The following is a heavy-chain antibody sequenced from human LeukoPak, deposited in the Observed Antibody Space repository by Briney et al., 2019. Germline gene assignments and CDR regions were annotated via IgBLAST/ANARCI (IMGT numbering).Heavy chain of an antibody. V-gene: IGHV4-34*01. D-gene: IGHD6-19*01. J-gene: IGHJ5*02. Sequence: SETLSLTCAVYGGSFSGYYWSWIRQPPGKGLEWIGEINHSGSTNYNLSLKSRVTISVDTSKNQFSLKPSSVTAADTAVYCCAREVPPPLQWLVPNHKNWFDPWGQGTLVTVSS. CDR1: GGSFSGYY. CDR3: AREVPPPLQWLVPNHKNWFDP. CDR2: INHSGST.